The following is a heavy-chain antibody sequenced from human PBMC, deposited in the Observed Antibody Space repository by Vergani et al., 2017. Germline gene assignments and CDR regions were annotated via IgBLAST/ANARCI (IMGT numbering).Heavy chain of an antibody. CDR2: INPSGGST. V-gene: IGHV1-46*01. J-gene: IGHJ4*02. Sequence: QVQLVQSGAEVKKPGASVKVSCKASGYTFTGYYMHWVRQAPGQGLEWMGIINPSGGSTSYAQKFQGRVTMTRDTSTSTVYMELSSLRSDDTAVYYCARDGCSSTSCTEFDYWGQGTLVTVSS. CDR1: GYTFTGYY. CDR3: ARDGCSSTSCTEFDY. D-gene: IGHD2-2*01.